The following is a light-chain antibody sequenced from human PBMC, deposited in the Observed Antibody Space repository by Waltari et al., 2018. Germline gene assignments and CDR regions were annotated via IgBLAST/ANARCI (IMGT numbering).Light chain of an antibody. Sequence: DVVMTQSPLSLPVTLGQPASISCRSSQSLVYSDGNTYLNWFQQRPGQPPRRLIYNVSKRDSGVPDRFSGSGSGTDFTLKISRVEAEDVGVYYCMQGTHWPPYTFGQVTKLEIK. CDR1: QSLVYSDGNTY. CDR3: MQGTHWPPYT. J-gene: IGKJ2*01. V-gene: IGKV2-30*01. CDR2: NVS.